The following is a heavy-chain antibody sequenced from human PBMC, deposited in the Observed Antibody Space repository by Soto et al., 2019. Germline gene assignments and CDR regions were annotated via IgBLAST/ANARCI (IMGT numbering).Heavy chain of an antibody. V-gene: IGHV1-69*12. J-gene: IGHJ6*02. D-gene: IGHD3-16*02. CDR2: IIPIFGTA. CDR1: GGTFSSYA. Sequence: QVQLVQSGAEVKKPGSSVKVSCKASGGTFSSYAISWVRQAPGQGLEWMGGIIPIFGTANYAQKFQGRVRISAVESRNTAYMRLSSVRSEHTAVYYCARTYYYVGGSYPPLRNYYYYYGMDVWGQGTTVTVSS. CDR3: ARTYYYVGGSYPPLRNYYYYYGMDV.